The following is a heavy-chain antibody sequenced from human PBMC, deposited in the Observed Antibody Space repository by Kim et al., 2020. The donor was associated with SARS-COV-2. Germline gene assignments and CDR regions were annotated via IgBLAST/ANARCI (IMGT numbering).Heavy chain of an antibody. CDR3: ARRSGGFELYDY. CDR2: FYYSGST. CDR1: GDSISSTSYY. D-gene: IGHD5-12*01. J-gene: IGHJ4*02. V-gene: IGHV4-39*01. Sequence: SETLSLTCTVSGDSISSTSYYWGWIRQPPGKGLEWIGTFYYSGSTYYNPSLKSRVTISVDTSKNQFSLKLTSVTAADTAVYYCARRSGGFELYDYWGQGTLVTVSS.